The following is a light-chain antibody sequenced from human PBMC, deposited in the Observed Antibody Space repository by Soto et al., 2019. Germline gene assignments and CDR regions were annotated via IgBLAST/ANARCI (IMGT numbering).Light chain of an antibody. CDR2: DAS. J-gene: IGKJ4*01. V-gene: IGKV3-11*01. CDR1: QSVSFY. CDR3: QQRSNWPPALT. Sequence: EIVLTQSPATLSLSPGERATLSCRASQSVSFYLAWYQQKPGQAPRLLIYDASNRATGIPARFSGSGSGTDFTLTISSLEPEDFAVYYCQQRSNWPPALTFGGGTKVEIK.